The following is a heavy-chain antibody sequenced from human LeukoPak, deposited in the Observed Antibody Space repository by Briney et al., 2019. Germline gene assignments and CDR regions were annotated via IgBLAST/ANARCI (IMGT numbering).Heavy chain of an antibody. CDR2: ISHSGST. CDR3: ARGPYCSGGSCYLIYYFDY. V-gene: IGHV4-34*01. CDR1: GGSFSGYY. J-gene: IGHJ4*02. D-gene: IGHD2-15*01. Sequence: SETLSLTCAVYGGSFSGYYWSWIRQPPGKGLEWIGEISHSGSTNYNPSLKSRVTISVDTSKNQFSLKLSSVTAADTAVYYCARGPYCSGGSCYLIYYFDYWGQGTLVTVSS.